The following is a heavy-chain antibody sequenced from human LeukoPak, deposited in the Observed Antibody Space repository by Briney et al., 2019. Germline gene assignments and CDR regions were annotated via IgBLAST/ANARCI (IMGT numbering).Heavy chain of an antibody. D-gene: IGHD6-6*01. CDR2: ISAYNGNT. CDR3: ARDSSARSYGMDV. V-gene: IGHV1-18*01. Sequence: ASVKVSCKASGYTFTSYGISWVRQAPGQGLEWMGWISAYNGNTNYAQKLQGRVTMTTDTSTSTAYMELRSLRSDDTAVYYCARDSSARSYGMDVWAKGPRSPSP. CDR1: GYTFTSYG. J-gene: IGHJ6*02.